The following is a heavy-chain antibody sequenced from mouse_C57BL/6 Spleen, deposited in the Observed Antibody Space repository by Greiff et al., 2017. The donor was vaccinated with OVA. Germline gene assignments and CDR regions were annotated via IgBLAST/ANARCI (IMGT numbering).Heavy chain of an antibody. Sequence: QVQLQQSGAELVKPGASVKISCKASGYAFSSYWMNWVKQRPGKGLEWIGQIYPGDGDTNYNGKFKGKATLTADKSSSTAYMQLSSLTSEASAVFFCERGGYYGSAYYFDYWGQGTTLTASS. CDR1: GYAFSSYW. CDR2: IYPGDGDT. J-gene: IGHJ2*01. CDR3: ERGGYYGSAYYFDY. V-gene: IGHV1-80*01. D-gene: IGHD1-1*01.